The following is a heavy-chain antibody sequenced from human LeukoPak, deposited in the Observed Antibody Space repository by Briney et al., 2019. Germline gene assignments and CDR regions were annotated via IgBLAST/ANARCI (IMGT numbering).Heavy chain of an antibody. Sequence: SVKVSCKASGGTFSSYAISWVRQAPGQGLEWMGGIIPIFGTANYAQKFQGRVTITADKSTSTAYVELSSLRSEDTAVYYCAREDVAYCSSTSCYAGWFDPWGQGTLVTVSS. J-gene: IGHJ5*02. CDR3: AREDVAYCSSTSCYAGWFDP. CDR1: GGTFSSYA. D-gene: IGHD2-2*01. V-gene: IGHV1-69*06. CDR2: IIPIFGTA.